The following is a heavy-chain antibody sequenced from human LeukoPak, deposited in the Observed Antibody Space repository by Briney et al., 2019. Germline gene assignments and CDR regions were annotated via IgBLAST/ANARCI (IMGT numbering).Heavy chain of an antibody. CDR2: IYNSGST. Sequence: PSETLSLTCTVSGDSISSSSYYWGWIRQPPGKGLEWIGTIYNSGSTYYNPSLKSRVTISIDTSKNQFSLNLRSVTAADTAVYYCANKVYCSTTSCYHAGYWGQGTLVTVSS. V-gene: IGHV4-39*07. CDR1: GDSISSSSYY. D-gene: IGHD2-2*01. CDR3: ANKVYCSTTSCYHAGY. J-gene: IGHJ4*02.